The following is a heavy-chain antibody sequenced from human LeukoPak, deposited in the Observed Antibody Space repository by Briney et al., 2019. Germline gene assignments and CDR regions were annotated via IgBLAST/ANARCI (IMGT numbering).Heavy chain of an antibody. V-gene: IGHV2-70*04. CDR2: IDWDDYK. D-gene: IGHD3-10*01. CDR3: ARTRELYDHSD. Sequence: SGPTLVNPTQPLTLTCTFSGFSLSTSGMRVSWIHHPPMKALEWLARIDWDDYKFYSTSLKTRLTISKDTSKNQVVLTMTNMDPVDTATYYCARTRELYDHSDWGQGTLVTVSS. CDR1: GFSLSTSGMR. J-gene: IGHJ4*02.